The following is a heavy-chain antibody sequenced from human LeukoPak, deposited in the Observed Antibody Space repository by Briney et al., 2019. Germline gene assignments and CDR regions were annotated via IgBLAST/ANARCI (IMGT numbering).Heavy chain of an antibody. CDR2: IKQDGSEK. V-gene: IGHV3-7*01. Sequence: ETLSLTCTVSGGSISSGSYYWSWVRQAPGTGLEWVANIKQDGSEKYYVDSVKGRFTISRDNAKNSLYLQMNSLRAEDTAVYYCARDRSLWSPYYYYMDVWGKGTTVTVSS. CDR3: ARDRSLWSPYYYYMDV. J-gene: IGHJ6*03. CDR1: GGSISSGSYY. D-gene: IGHD3-10*01.